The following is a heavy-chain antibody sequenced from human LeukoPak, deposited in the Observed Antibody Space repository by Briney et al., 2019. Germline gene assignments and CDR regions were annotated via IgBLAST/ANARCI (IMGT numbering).Heavy chain of an antibody. J-gene: IGHJ2*01. Sequence: SQTLSLTCTVSGGSISSGSYYWSWIRQPAGKGLEWIGRIYTSGSTNYNPSLESRVTISVDTSKNQFSLKLSSVTAADTAVYNCAAGSYGYWFFDLWGRGTLVTVSS. CDR3: AAGSYGYWFFDL. CDR2: IYTSGST. V-gene: IGHV4-61*02. D-gene: IGHD1-26*01. CDR1: GGSISSGSYY.